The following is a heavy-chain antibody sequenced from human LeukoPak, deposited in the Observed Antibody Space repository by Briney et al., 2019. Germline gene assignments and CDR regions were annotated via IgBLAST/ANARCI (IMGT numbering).Heavy chain of an antibody. Sequence: ASVKVSCKASGGTFSSYAISWVRQAPGQGLEWMGWINPNSGGTNYAQKFQGRVTMTRDTSISTAYMELSRLRSDDTAVYYCARGGVLRYFDWLFEGFDYWGQGTLVTVSS. CDR2: INPNSGGT. J-gene: IGHJ4*02. CDR3: ARGGVLRYFDWLFEGFDY. V-gene: IGHV1-2*02. D-gene: IGHD3-9*01. CDR1: GGTFSSYA.